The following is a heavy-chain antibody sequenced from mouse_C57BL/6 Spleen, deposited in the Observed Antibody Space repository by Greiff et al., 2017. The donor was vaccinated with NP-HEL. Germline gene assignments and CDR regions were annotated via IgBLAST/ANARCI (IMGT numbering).Heavy chain of an antibody. D-gene: IGHD3-2*02. Sequence: VQLQQSGPELVKPGASVKISCKASGYAFSSSWMNWVKQRPGKGLEWIGRIYPGDGDTNYNGKFKGKATLTADKSSSTAYMQLSSLTSEDSAVYCCARQLRLRNAMDYWGQGTSVTVSS. V-gene: IGHV1-82*01. CDR3: ARQLRLRNAMDY. CDR2: IYPGDGDT. J-gene: IGHJ4*01. CDR1: GYAFSSSW.